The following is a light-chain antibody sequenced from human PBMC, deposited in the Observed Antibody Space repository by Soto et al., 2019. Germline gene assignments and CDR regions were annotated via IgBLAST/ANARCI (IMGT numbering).Light chain of an antibody. CDR1: HSFSSSY. V-gene: IGKV3-20*01. J-gene: IGKJ5*01. CDR2: GAS. CDR3: QQYSRTPIT. Sequence: EIVLTPSPGALSLSPGERATLSCRASHSFSSSYLAWYQQKPGQAPRLLIYGASSRATGIPDRFSGGGSGTDFSLTISRLDPEDFAGYYCQQYSRTPITFGQGTRLEIK.